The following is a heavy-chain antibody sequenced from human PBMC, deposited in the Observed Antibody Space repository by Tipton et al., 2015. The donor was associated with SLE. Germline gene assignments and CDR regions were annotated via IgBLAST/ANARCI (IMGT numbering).Heavy chain of an antibody. CDR3: TRDRGGYNLDAFDI. CDR2: IYHSGNT. V-gene: IGHV4-31*03. CDR1: GGSISSGGYF. D-gene: IGHD5-24*01. Sequence: TLSLTCSVSGGSISSGGYFWSWIRQHPGKGLEWIGYIYHSGNTYYNPSLKSRLTISVDTSKNQFPLKLTSVTAADTAVYYCTRDRGGYNLDAFDIWGQGTMVTVSS. J-gene: IGHJ3*02.